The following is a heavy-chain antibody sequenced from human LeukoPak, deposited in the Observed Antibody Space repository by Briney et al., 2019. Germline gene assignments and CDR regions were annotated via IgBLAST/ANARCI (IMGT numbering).Heavy chain of an antibody. Sequence: PSETLSLTCAVYGGSFSAYYWTWIRQPPGKGLEWIGEINHGGSTNFNPSLKSRVTISIDTSKNQFSLKLSSVTAADTAVYFCARYFDYGGNSRVFQHWGQGTLVTVSS. CDR2: INHGGST. J-gene: IGHJ1*01. CDR3: ARYFDYGGNSRVFQH. V-gene: IGHV4-34*01. CDR1: GGSFSAYY. D-gene: IGHD4-23*01.